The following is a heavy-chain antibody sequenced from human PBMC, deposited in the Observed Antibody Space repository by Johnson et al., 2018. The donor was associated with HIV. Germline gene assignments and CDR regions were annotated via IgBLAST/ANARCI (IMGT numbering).Heavy chain of an antibody. CDR2: INWTGGNT. J-gene: IGHJ3*02. D-gene: IGHD3-22*01. CDR3: AAYYDSSGYPRFGDAFDI. Sequence: MQLVESGGGVVRPGGSLRLSCAASGFTFDDYGMSWVRQAPGKGLEWVSGINWTGGNTGYADSVKGRFTISRDNAKNSLYLQMNSLRAEDTALYYCAAYYDSSGYPRFGDAFDIWGQGTMVTVS. CDR1: GFTFDDYG. V-gene: IGHV3-20*04.